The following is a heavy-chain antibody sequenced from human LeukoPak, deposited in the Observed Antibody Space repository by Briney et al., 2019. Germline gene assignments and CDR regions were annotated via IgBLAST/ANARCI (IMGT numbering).Heavy chain of an antibody. CDR2: INHSGST. J-gene: IGHJ6*03. V-gene: IGHV4-34*01. Sequence: PSETLSLTCAVYGGSFSGYYWSWIRQPPGKGLEWIGEINHSGSTNYNPSLKSRVTISVDTSKNQFSLKLNSVTAADAAVYYCARSYGSGPLYYYYMDVWGKGTTVTVSS. CDR1: GGSFSGYY. D-gene: IGHD3-10*01. CDR3: ARSYGSGPLYYYYMDV.